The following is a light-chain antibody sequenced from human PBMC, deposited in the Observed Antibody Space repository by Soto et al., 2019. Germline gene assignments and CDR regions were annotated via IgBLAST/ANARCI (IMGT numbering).Light chain of an antibody. CDR3: QQSYSTPPYT. V-gene: IGKV1-39*01. CDR1: QSISSY. Sequence: DIQMTQSPSSLSASVGARVTITCRASQSISSYLNGYQQKPGKAPKLLIYAASSLQSGVPSMFSGSGYGTDFTLTISSLQPEDCATYYCQQSYSTPPYTFGQGTKLEIK. J-gene: IGKJ2*01. CDR2: AAS.